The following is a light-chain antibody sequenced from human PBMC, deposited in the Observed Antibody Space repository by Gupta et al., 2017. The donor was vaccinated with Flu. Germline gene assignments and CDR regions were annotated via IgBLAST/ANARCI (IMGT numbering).Light chain of an antibody. J-gene: IGKJ2*01. Sequence: TLSVSPGERATLSCRASQSVSSKLAWYQQKPGQAPRLLIYGAYSRATGIPARFSGSGSGTEFTLTISSLQSEDFAIYYCQQYSDWPLNTFGQGTKLEIK. CDR2: GAY. CDR1: QSVSSK. CDR3: QQYSDWPLNT. V-gene: IGKV3-15*01.